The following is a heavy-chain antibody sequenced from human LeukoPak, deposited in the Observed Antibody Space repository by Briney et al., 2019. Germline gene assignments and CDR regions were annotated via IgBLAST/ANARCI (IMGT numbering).Heavy chain of an antibody. V-gene: IGHV3-23*01. CDR1: GFTFNIYA. CDR3: ARDRPNYHESNGHYYQRDGDH. J-gene: IGHJ5*02. Sequence: GGSLRLSCAASGFTFNIYAMSWVRLAPGKGLQWAASTCGSAGCTFYADSVKGRFTISRDNSENILYLQMNGLRAEDTAIYYCARDRPNYHESNGHYYQRDGDHWGQGTLVTVSS. CDR2: TCGSAGCT. D-gene: IGHD3-22*01.